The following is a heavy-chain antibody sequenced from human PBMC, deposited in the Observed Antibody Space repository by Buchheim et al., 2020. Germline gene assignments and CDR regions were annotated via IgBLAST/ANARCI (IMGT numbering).Heavy chain of an antibody. CDR1: GFTLNSYT. V-gene: IGHV3-30-3*01. J-gene: IGHJ4*02. CDR2: ISNDGVNK. Sequence: QVQLVESGGGVVQPGRSLRLYCAASGFTLNSYTMHWVRQAPGKGLEWVAVISNDGVNKYYTDSVKGRFTISRDNANNTLSLQKNSLRTEDTAVYYCARVYGCGGDCYSQPLDYWGQGTL. CDR3: ARVYGCGGDCYSQPLDY. D-gene: IGHD2-21*02.